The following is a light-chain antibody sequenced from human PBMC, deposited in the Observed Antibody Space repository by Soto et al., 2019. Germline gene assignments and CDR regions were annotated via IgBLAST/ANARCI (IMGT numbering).Light chain of an antibody. V-gene: IGKV1-5*03. Sequence: DIHMTQSPSTLSSSLGDRVTITFRASQSISSWLAWYQQKPGKAPKLLIYKASSLESGVPSRFSGSGSGTEFTLTISSLQPDDFATYYCQQYNSYSWTFGQGTKVDIK. CDR3: QQYNSYSWT. CDR2: KAS. J-gene: IGKJ1*01. CDR1: QSISSW.